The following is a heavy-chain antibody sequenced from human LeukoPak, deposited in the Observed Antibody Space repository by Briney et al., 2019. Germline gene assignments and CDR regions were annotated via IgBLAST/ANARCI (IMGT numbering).Heavy chain of an antibody. D-gene: IGHD3-3*01. CDR1: GFTLSSYA. CDR2: ISGSGGST. V-gene: IGHV3-23*01. CDR3: AKSWNYDFWSGYSTCLDY. Sequence: GGSLRLSCAASGFTLSSYAMSWVRQAPGKGLEWVSAISGSGGSTYYADSVKGRFTISRDNSKNTLYLQMNSLRAEDTAVYYCAKSWNYDFWSGYSTCLDYWGQGTLVTVSS. J-gene: IGHJ4*02.